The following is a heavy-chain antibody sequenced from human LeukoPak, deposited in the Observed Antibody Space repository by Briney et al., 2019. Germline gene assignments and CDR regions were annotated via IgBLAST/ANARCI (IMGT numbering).Heavy chain of an antibody. J-gene: IGHJ6*02. CDR1: GFTFDDYA. CDR2: ISWNSGSI. Sequence: GGSLRLSCAASGFTFDDYAMHWVRQAPGKGLEWVSGISWNSGSIGYADSVKGRFTISRDNAKNSLYLQMNSLRAEDTALYYCAKDMSSGPYYYGMDVWGQGTMVTVSS. V-gene: IGHV3-9*01. CDR3: AKDMSSGPYYYGMDV. D-gene: IGHD6-19*01.